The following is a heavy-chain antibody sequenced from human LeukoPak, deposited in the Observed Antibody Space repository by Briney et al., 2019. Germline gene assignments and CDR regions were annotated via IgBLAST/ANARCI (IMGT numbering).Heavy chain of an antibody. CDR1: GFTFGDYA. CDR2: IRSKAYGGTT. Sequence: GGSLRLSCTASGFTFGDYAMSWFRQAPGKGLEWVGFIRSKAYGGTTEYAASVKGRFTISRDDSKSIAYLQMNSPKTEDTAVYYFTSSYHPTHYYYMDVWGKGTTVTVSS. V-gene: IGHV3-49*03. J-gene: IGHJ6*03. CDR3: TSSYHPTHYYYMDV. D-gene: IGHD2-21*01.